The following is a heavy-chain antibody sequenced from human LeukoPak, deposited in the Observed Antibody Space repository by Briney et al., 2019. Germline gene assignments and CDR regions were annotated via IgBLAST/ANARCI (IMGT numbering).Heavy chain of an antibody. CDR2: IYHSGST. J-gene: IGHJ4*02. V-gene: IGHV4-30-2*01. CDR3: ARDSRRWGASTGYFDY. D-gene: IGHD3-16*01. Sequence: SQTLSLTCAVSGGSISSGGYSWSWIRQPPGRGLEWIGYIYHSGSTYYNPSLKSRVTISVDRSKNQFSLKLSSLTAADTAVYYCARDSRRWGASTGYFDYRGQGTLVTVSS. CDR1: GGSISSGGYS.